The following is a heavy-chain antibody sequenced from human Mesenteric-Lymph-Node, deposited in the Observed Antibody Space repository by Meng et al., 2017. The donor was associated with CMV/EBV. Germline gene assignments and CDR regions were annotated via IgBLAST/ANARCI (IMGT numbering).Heavy chain of an antibody. Sequence: SETLSLTCTVSGDFVSGVTYYWSWIRQPPGKGLEWIGYVYYTGTTNYSPAFKSRATISIDTSKTQFSLRLSSVTAADTALYYCAREITDSNTYPGGRWSDPWGPGTLVTVSS. V-gene: IGHV4-61*01. CDR1: GDFVSGVTYY. D-gene: IGHD2/OR15-2a*01. CDR2: VYYTGTT. J-gene: IGHJ5*02. CDR3: AREITDSNTYPGGRWSDP.